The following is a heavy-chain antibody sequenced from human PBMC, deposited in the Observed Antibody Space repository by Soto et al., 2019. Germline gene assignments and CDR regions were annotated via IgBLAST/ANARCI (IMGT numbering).Heavy chain of an antibody. CDR3: AGHVGAAAPPRYYGMDV. Sequence: QVQLVQSGAEVKKPGSSVKVSCKASGGTFSSYAISWVRQAPGQGLEWMGGIIPIFGTANYAQKFQGRVTITADKSTSTAYMELSSLRSEDTAVYYCAGHVGAAAPPRYYGMDVWGQGTTVTVSS. CDR2: IIPIFGTA. J-gene: IGHJ6*02. CDR1: GGTFSSYA. V-gene: IGHV1-69*06. D-gene: IGHD6-13*01.